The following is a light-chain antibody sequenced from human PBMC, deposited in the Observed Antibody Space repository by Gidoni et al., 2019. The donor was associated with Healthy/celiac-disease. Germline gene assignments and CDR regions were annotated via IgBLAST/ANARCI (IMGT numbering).Light chain of an antibody. CDR1: SSDVGGYNY. CDR2: DVS. V-gene: IGLV2-14*01. J-gene: IGLJ2*01. CDR3: SSYTSSSTSVV. Sequence: QSALTQPASVSGSPGQSIPISCTGTSSDVGGYNYVSWYQQPPGKAPKLMIYDVSNRPSGVSNRFSGSKSGNTASLTISGLQAEDEADYYCSSYTSSSTSVVFGGGTKLTVL.